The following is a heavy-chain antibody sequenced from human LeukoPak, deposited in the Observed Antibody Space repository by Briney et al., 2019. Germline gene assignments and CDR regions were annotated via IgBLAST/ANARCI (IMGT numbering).Heavy chain of an antibody. CDR3: AKGAPRYDGSGWIDAFDI. Sequence: PGGSLRLSCAGSEFTFSNYAMSWVRQAPGKGLEWVSAISGSGGSTYYTDSVKGRFTISRDNSRNTLSLQMNSLRAEDTALYYCAKGAPRYDGSGWIDAFDIWGQGTMVTVSS. J-gene: IGHJ3*02. CDR2: ISGSGGST. D-gene: IGHD3-22*01. CDR1: EFTFSNYA. V-gene: IGHV3-23*01.